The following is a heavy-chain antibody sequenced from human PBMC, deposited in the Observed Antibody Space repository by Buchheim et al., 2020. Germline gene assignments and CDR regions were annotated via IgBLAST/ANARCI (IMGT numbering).Heavy chain of an antibody. D-gene: IGHD3-10*01. CDR1: GFTFADYA. Sequence: EVQLVESGGGLVQPGRSLRLSCTTSGFTFADYAVSWFRQAPGKELEWVSFIRSNLYGGTTEYAASVKGRFIISRDDSTSVAYLQMNSLKTEDTALYFCTREGYMFRGEPINHQFDYWGQGTL. V-gene: IGHV3-49*03. CDR2: IRSNLYGGTT. CDR3: TREGYMFRGEPINHQFDY. J-gene: IGHJ4*02.